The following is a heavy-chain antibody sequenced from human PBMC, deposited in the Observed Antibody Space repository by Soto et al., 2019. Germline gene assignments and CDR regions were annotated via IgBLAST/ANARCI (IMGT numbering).Heavy chain of an antibody. CDR1: GFTFSSYA. V-gene: IGHV3-23*01. Sequence: GSLRLSCAASGFTFSSYAMSWVRQAPGKGLEWVSAISGSGGSTYYADSVKGRFTISRDNSKNTLYLQMNSLRAEDTAVYYCAKAKTTVTNHYYYYYGMDVWGQGTTVTVSS. D-gene: IGHD4-17*01. CDR2: ISGSGGST. CDR3: AKAKTTVTNHYYYYYGMDV. J-gene: IGHJ6*02.